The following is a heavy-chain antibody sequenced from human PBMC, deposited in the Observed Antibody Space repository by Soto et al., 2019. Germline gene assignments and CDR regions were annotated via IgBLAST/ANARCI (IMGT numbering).Heavy chain of an antibody. V-gene: IGHV4-59*01. CDR3: AKGAGWYPF. D-gene: IGHD2-15*01. J-gene: IGHJ4*02. Sequence: PSETLSLTCVVAGCPINSDYWSWLRRPPGKGLEWIGFIHYTGTTRYNPSLKSRLTILLDRSKNQFSLNLNSVTAADTAVYYCAKGAGWYPFWGQGTLVTVSS. CDR2: IHYTGTT. CDR1: GCPINSDY.